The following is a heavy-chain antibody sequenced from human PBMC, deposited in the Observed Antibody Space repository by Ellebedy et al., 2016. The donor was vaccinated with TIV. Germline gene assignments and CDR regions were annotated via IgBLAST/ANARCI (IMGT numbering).Heavy chain of an antibody. CDR2: TRNKANSYTT. J-gene: IGHJ6*02. V-gene: IGHV3-72*01. CDR1: GFTFSDHY. Sequence: GESLKISCAASGFTFSDHYMDWVRQAPGKGLEWVGRTRNKANSYTTEYAASVKGRFTISRDDSKNSLYLQMNSLKTEDTAVYYCAITGYYYGMDVWGQGTTVTVSS. CDR3: AITGYYYGMDV.